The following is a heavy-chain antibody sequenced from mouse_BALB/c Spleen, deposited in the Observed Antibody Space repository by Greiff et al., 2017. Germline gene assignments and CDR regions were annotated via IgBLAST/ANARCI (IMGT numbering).Heavy chain of an antibody. CDR1: GFTFSDYG. Sequence: EVQGVESGGGLVQPGGSRKLSCAASGFTFSDYGMAWVRQAPGKGPEWVAFISNLAYSIYYADTVTGRFTISRENAKNTLYLEMSSLRSEDTAMYYCARVLLRPSMDYWGQGTSVTVSS. CDR3: ARVLLRPSMDY. CDR2: ISNLAYSI. D-gene: IGHD1-2*01. V-gene: IGHV5-15*02. J-gene: IGHJ4*01.